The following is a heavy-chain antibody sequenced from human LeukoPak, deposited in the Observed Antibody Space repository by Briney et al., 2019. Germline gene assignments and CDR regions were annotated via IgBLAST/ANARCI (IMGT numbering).Heavy chain of an antibody. V-gene: IGHV1-18*01. Sequence: GASVKVSCKASGYTFTSYGISWVRQAPGQGLEWMGWISAYNGNTNYAQKLQGRVAKTTDTSTSTAYLELRRLSPDDTAVYYCARDRSGSGWYGRNWGQGTLLTVSS. CDR2: ISAYNGNT. D-gene: IGHD6-19*01. CDR1: GYTFTSYG. J-gene: IGHJ4*02. CDR3: ARDRSGSGWYGRN.